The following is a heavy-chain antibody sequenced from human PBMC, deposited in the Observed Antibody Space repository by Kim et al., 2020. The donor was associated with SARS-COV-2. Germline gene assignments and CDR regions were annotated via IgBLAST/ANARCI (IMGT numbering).Heavy chain of an antibody. Sequence: ASVKVSCKASGYSFTNYGMHWVRQAPGQRLEWMGWINAGNGNTKYSQKFQGRVTLTRDTPASTAYMELSSLRSEDTAVYYCARGSQNYGSGSYSGFVWGQGALVTVSS. CDR3: ARGSQNYGSGSYSGFV. D-gene: IGHD3-10*01. J-gene: IGHJ4*02. CDR2: INAGNGNT. V-gene: IGHV1-3*01. CDR1: GYSFTNYG.